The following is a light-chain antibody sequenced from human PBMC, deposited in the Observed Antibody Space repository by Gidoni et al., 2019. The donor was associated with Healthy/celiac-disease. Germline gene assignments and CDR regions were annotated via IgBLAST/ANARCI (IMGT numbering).Light chain of an antibody. CDR1: QSVLYSSNNKNY. V-gene: IGKV4-1*01. CDR3: QQYYSTPRT. Sequence: DLVMTQHPDSLALSLGERATINCKSSQSVLYSSNNKNYLAWYQQKPGQPPKLLIYWASTRESGVPDRFSGSGSGTDFTLTISSLQAEDVAVYYCQQYYSTPRTFGQGTKLEIK. CDR2: WAS. J-gene: IGKJ2*01.